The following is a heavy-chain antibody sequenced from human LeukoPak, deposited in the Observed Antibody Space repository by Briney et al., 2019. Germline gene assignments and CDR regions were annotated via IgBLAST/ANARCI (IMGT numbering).Heavy chain of an antibody. J-gene: IGHJ4*02. Sequence: PSETLSLTCAVSGGSISSSNWWSWVRRPPGKGLEWIGKINHSGSTNYNPSLKSRVTISVDKSKNQFSLKLSSVTAADTAVYYCARVGDYLAIAAAYYFDYWGQGTLVTVSS. D-gene: IGHD6-13*01. CDR2: INHSGST. CDR1: GGSISSSNW. CDR3: ARVGDYLAIAAAYYFDY. V-gene: IGHV4-4*02.